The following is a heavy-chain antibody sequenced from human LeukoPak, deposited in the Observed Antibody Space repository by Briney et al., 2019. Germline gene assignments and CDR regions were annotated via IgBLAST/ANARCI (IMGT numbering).Heavy chain of an antibody. J-gene: IGHJ1*01. CDR1: GFTFNNYA. CDR3: AKDQGIQLWLNYFQH. D-gene: IGHD5-18*01. CDR2: ISGSGGTT. Sequence: GGSLRLSCAASGFTFNNYAMTWVRQAPGKGLEWVSAISGSGGTTLYADSVKGRFTISRDNSKSTLYLQMNSLRAEDTAVYYCAKDQGIQLWLNYFQHWGQGTLVTVPS. V-gene: IGHV3-23*01.